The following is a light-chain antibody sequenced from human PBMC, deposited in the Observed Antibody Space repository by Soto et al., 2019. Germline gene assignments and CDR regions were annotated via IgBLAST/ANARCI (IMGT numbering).Light chain of an antibody. Sequence: ALTQPASVSGSPGQSITISCTGTSSDVGGYNYVSWYQQHPGKAPKFMIYDVSNRPSGVSNRFSGSKSGNTASLTISGLQAEDEADYYCCSYTTSNTRQIVFGTGTKATVL. CDR1: SSDVGGYNY. CDR3: CSYTTSNTRQIV. CDR2: DVS. J-gene: IGLJ1*01. V-gene: IGLV2-14*01.